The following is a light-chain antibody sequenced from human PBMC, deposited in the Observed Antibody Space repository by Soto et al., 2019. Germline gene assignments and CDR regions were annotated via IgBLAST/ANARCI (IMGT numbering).Light chain of an antibody. Sequence: EIVLTQSPDTLSFSPGERATLSCRASQSVSSSFLAWYHQKPGHAPRLLIYRASSRATGIPDRFTGSGSGTDFTLTISRLEPEDFAVYYCQQYESSPVTFGGGTKVEIK. CDR2: RAS. CDR1: QSVSSSF. J-gene: IGKJ4*01. CDR3: QQYESSPVT. V-gene: IGKV3-20*01.